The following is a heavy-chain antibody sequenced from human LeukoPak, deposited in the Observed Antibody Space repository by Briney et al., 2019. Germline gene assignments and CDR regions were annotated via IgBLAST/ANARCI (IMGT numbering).Heavy chain of an antibody. D-gene: IGHD5-18*01. CDR3: ARVNTAMALAHFDY. V-gene: IGHV1-69*01. J-gene: IGHJ4*02. Sequence: SVKVSCKASGGTFSSYAINWVRQAPGQGLEWMGGIIPIFGTANYAQKFQGRVTITADESTSTAYMELSSLRSEDTAVYYCARVNTAMALAHFDYWGQGTLVTVSS. CDR2: IIPIFGTA. CDR1: GGTFSSYA.